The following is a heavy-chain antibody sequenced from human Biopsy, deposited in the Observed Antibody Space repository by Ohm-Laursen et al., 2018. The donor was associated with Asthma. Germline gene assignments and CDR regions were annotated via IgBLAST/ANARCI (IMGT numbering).Heavy chain of an antibody. Sequence: SLRLSCAASGFTVSRDHMFWVRQAPGKGLEWVSVICSGGTSDTADSVRGRFTISRDFYKNTLYLQMDSLRAEDTAVYYCARGDSSGWSHYYFDYWGQGTLVTVSS. CDR3: ARGDSSGWSHYYFDY. CDR1: GFTVSRDH. V-gene: IGHV3-53*01. D-gene: IGHD6-19*01. CDR2: ICSGGTS. J-gene: IGHJ4*02.